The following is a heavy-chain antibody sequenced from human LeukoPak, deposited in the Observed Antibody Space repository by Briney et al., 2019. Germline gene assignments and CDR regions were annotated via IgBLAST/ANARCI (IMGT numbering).Heavy chain of an antibody. CDR1: GGSFSGYY. D-gene: IGHD7-27*01. J-gene: IGHJ5*02. CDR2: INHSGST. Sequence: SETLSLTCAVYGGSFSGYYWAWIRQPPGKTLEWIGEINHSGSTTYNPSLKSRVTISVDTSKNQFSLKLSSVTAADTAIYYCATVALTGWTFDPWGQGTLVTVSS. V-gene: IGHV4-34*01. CDR3: ATVALTGWTFDP.